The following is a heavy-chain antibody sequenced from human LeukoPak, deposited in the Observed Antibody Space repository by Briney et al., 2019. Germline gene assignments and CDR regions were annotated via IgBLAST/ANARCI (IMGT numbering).Heavy chain of an antibody. V-gene: IGHV3-72*01. J-gene: IGHJ4*02. CDR3: GDLGSTGTDH. CDR2: IRNKADGYTT. CDR1: GFTFSPHY. Sequence: HPGGSLRLSCVASGFTFSPHYMDWVRQSPGQGLERVGLIRNKADGYTTIYAASEKGRFTISRDDSKNSVYLQMDSLKTEDTAVYYCGDLGSTGTDHWGQGTLVTVSS. D-gene: IGHD4-17*01.